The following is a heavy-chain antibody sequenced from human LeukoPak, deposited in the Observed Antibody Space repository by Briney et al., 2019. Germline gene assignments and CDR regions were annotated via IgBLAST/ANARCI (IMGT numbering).Heavy chain of an antibody. J-gene: IGHJ6*04. CDR3: ARDPHSVGMDV. Sequence: ASVKVTCKASGYTFTSYGINWVRQPPGQGLDWTGWIYGYNGNTNYAHKVQGRVIMITDTYTSTAYMEQRSFRSDDTAVYYCARDPHSVGMDVWGKGTTVTVSS. CDR1: GYTFTSYG. V-gene: IGHV1-18*04. CDR2: IYGYNGNT.